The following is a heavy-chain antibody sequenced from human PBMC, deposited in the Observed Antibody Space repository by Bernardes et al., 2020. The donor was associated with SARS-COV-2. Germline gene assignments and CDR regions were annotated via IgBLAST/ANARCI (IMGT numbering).Heavy chain of an antibody. CDR3: AKDMKEGTRYSHYYGMDV. CDR2: IRWDDGDR. CDR1: GFIFGDYN. D-gene: IGHD2-2*01. V-gene: IGHV3-43*01. J-gene: IGHJ6*02. Sequence: GGSLRLSCAASGFIFGDYNMYWVRQVPGMGLQWVALIRWDDGDRSYDDSVKGRFTISRDNSKNSLFLQMTSLMSEDTAVYYCAKDMKEGTRYSHYYGMDVWGQGTAVTVSS.